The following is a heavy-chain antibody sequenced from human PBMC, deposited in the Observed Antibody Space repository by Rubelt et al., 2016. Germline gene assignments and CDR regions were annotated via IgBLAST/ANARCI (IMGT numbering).Heavy chain of an antibody. D-gene: IGHD1-26*01. CDR3: ARGPSVNTGNFFFNK. J-gene: IGHJ4*02. Sequence: GQGLEWVSSISGTGDDSYYADSVRGRLTISRDNSKSTLYLQMNSLRAEDTAVYYCARGPSVNTGNFFFNKWGKGTLVTVSP. V-gene: IGHV3-23*01. CDR2: ISGTGDDS.